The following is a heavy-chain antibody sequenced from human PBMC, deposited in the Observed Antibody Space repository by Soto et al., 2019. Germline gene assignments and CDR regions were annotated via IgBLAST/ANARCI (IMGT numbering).Heavy chain of an antibody. CDR1: GGTFSSYA. CDR2: IIPIFGTA. D-gene: IGHD3-3*01. Sequence: SVKVSCKASGGTFSSYAISWVRQAPGQGLEWMGGIIPIFGTANYAQKFQGRVTITRDMSTSTAYMELSSLRSEDTAVYYCAACNRYYDFWSGHRSDYGMDVWGQGTTVTVSS. J-gene: IGHJ6*02. CDR3: AACNRYYDFWSGHRSDYGMDV. V-gene: IGHV1-69*05.